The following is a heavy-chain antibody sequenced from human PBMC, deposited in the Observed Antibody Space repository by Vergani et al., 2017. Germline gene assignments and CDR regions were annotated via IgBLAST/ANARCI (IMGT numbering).Heavy chain of an antibody. D-gene: IGHD2-21*01. V-gene: IGHV4-39*01. Sequence: QLQLQESGPRLVKPSETLPLTCPVSGDSISSPSYYWGWVRQPPGKGLEWIGIFYNTGATYFSPSLRSRVSISLDTSKNQFSLRLNSVTAADTAFYFCARRNTXIVETHPLNAMDVWGPGTMVTVSS. CDR1: GDSISSPSYY. CDR3: ARRNTXIVETHPLNAMDV. CDR2: FYNTGAT. J-gene: IGHJ3*01.